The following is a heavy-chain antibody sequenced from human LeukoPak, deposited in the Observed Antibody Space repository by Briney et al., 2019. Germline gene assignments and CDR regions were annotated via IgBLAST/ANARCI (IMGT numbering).Heavy chain of an antibody. CDR2: IKQDGSER. CDR3: ARSGTSAATVLRFLEWLLCPFDY. D-gene: IGHD3-3*01. Sequence: GSLRLSCAASGFTFSSYWMSWVRQAPGKGLEWVANIKQDGSERYYVDSVKGRFTISRDNAKNSLYLQMNSLRAEDTAVYYCARSGTSAATVLRFLEWLLCPFDYWGQGTLVTVSS. V-gene: IGHV3-7*01. J-gene: IGHJ4*02. CDR1: GFTFSSYW.